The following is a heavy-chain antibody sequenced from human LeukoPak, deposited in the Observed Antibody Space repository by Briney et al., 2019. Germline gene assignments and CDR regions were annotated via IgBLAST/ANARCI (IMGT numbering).Heavy chain of an antibody. CDR1: GYTFTKYY. Sequence: ASVTVSFMGCGYTFTKYYMHGVGQAAGQGGEGMGLINHSGGSTSYTQMLQGRVTITRDTSTSTVYMELSSLRSEDTAVYYCTRDCGGDCRPSCYFDLWGRGTLVTVSS. J-gene: IGHJ2*01. CDR2: INHSGGST. D-gene: IGHD2-21*02. V-gene: IGHV1-46*01. CDR3: TRDCGGDCRPSCYFDL.